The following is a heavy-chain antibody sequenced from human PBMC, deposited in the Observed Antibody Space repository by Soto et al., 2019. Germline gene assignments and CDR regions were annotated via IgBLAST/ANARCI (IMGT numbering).Heavy chain of an antibody. CDR1: GYTFTSYG. Sequence: ASVKVSCKASGYTFTSYGISWVRQAPGQGLEWMGWISAYNGNTNYAQKLQGRVTMTTDTSTSTAYMELRSLRSDDTAVYYCARLYCSGGSCYFWFDPWGQGILVTVSS. CDR3: ARLYCSGGSCYFWFDP. D-gene: IGHD2-15*01. V-gene: IGHV1-18*01. CDR2: ISAYNGNT. J-gene: IGHJ5*02.